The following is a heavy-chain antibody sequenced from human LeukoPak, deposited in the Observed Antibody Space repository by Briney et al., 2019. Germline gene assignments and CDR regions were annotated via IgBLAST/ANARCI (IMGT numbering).Heavy chain of an antibody. CDR1: GGSISSSTYY. Sequence: SETLSLTCSVSGGSISSSTYYWAWIRQPPGKGLEWVGSLYYDGSTYYNPSLKSRGTISVDTSKSQFSLKLSSVTAADTAVYYCARGEWELTRWGQGTLVTVSS. D-gene: IGHD1-26*01. J-gene: IGHJ4*02. CDR3: ARGEWELTR. CDR2: LYYDGST. V-gene: IGHV4-39*07.